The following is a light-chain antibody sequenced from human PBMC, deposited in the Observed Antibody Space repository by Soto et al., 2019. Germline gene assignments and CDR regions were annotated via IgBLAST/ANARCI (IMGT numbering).Light chain of an antibody. Sequence: IRMTQSPSSLSASTGDRVTITCRASQGISSYLAWYQQKPGKAPKLLIYAASTLQSGVPPRFSGSGSGTDFTLTISCLQSEDFATYYCQQYYSYPPTFGQGTKVDI. CDR1: QGISSY. CDR2: AAS. V-gene: IGKV1-8*01. CDR3: QQYYSYPPT. J-gene: IGKJ1*01.